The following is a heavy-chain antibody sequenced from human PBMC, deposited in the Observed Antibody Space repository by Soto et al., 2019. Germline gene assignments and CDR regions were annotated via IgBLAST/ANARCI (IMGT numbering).Heavy chain of an antibody. J-gene: IGHJ2*01. CDR2: IYWNDDK. CDR3: AHSITMIVVPMDWYFDL. V-gene: IGHV2-5*01. Sequence: GLDLEWLALIYWNDDKRYSPSLKSRLTITKDTSKNQVVLTMTNMDPVDTATYYCAHSITMIVVPMDWYFDLWGRGTLVTVSS. D-gene: IGHD3-22*01.